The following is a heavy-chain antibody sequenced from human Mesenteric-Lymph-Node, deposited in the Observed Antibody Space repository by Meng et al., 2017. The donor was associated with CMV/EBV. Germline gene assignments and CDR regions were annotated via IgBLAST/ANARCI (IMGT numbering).Heavy chain of an antibody. V-gene: IGHV3-33*06. CDR1: GFAFSSYG. J-gene: IGHJ4*02. D-gene: IGHD6-13*01. Sequence: LSCAASGFAFSSYGMHWVRQAPGKGLEWVAVIWYDGSNKYYADAVKGRFTISRDNSKNTLYLQMNSLRAEDTAVYYCAKDRSSWTFDYWGQGTLVTVSS. CDR3: AKDRSSWTFDY. CDR2: IWYDGSNK.